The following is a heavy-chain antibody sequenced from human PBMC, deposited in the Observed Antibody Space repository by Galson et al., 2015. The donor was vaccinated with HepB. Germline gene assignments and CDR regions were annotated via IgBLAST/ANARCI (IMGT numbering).Heavy chain of an antibody. V-gene: IGHV3-23*01. CDR1: GFSFSTYA. Sequence: SLRLSCAASGFSFSTYAMTWVRQAPGKGLEWVSTISGNGAGTYYADSVKGRLTISRDNSKNTLNLQLNSLSAEDTAFYYCTKGCGLFESWGQGTLVTVSS. CDR2: ISGNGAGT. J-gene: IGHJ5*01. D-gene: IGHD2-15*01. CDR3: TKGCGLFES.